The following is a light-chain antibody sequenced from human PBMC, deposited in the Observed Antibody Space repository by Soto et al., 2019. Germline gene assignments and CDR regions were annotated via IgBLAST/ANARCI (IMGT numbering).Light chain of an antibody. CDR1: SSDVGGYNY. V-gene: IGLV2-14*01. Sequence: QSVLTQPASVSGSPGQSITISCTGTSSDVGGYNYVSWYQQYPGRVPKLLIYKVSDRPSGISNRFSGSQSGNTASLTISGLQAEEEADYFCTSPTPGSLYVFGSGTQLTVL. CDR3: TSPTPGSLYV. CDR2: KVS. J-gene: IGLJ1*01.